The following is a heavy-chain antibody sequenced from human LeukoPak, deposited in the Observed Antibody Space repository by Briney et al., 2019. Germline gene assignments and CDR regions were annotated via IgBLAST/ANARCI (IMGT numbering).Heavy chain of an antibody. J-gene: IGHJ4*02. V-gene: IGHV4-34*01. Sequence: PSETLSLTCAVYGGSFSGYYWSWIRQPPGKGLEWIGEINHSGSTNYNLSLKSRVTISVDTSKNQFSLKLSSVTAADTAVYYCARVGVTMVRGVLLYLDYWGQGTLVTVSS. CDR3: ARVGVTMVRGVLLYLDY. CDR2: INHSGST. D-gene: IGHD3-10*01. CDR1: GGSFSGYY.